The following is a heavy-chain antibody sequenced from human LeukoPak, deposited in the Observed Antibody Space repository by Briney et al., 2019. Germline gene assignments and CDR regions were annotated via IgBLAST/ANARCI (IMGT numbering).Heavy chain of an antibody. D-gene: IGHD3-22*01. V-gene: IGHV1-46*01. CDR2: INPSGGST. CDR3: ARVSYYDSSGYYWAARGYAFDI. CDR1: GYTFTSYA. Sequence: ASVKVSCKASGYTFTSYAMNWVRQAPGQGLEWMGIINPSGGSTSYAQKFQGRVTMTRDTSTSTVYMELSSLRSEDTAVYYCARVSYYDSSGYYWAARGYAFDIWGQGTMVTVSS. J-gene: IGHJ3*02.